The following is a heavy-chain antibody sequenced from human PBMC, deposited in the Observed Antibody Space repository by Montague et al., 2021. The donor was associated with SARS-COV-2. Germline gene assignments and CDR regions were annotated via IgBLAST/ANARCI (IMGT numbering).Heavy chain of an antibody. V-gene: IGHV4-39*01. Sequence: TLSLTCTVSGGSISNSRSYWGWVRQPPGKGLEYIGSIYYMGTTYYNPSLKSRVTVSLDTSKNQFSLQLSSVTATDTAVYYCARHDPNYGGRGGNFEHWGQGTLAIVSS. CDR2: IYYMGTT. D-gene: IGHD2-21*01. CDR1: GGSISNSRSY. J-gene: IGHJ1*01. CDR3: ARHDPNYGGRGGNFEH.